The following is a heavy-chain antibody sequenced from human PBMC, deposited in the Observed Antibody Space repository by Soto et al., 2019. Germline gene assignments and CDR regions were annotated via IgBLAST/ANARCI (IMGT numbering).Heavy chain of an antibody. CDR3: ATAPHYDDSTAAFDI. Sequence: GGSLRLSCADSRFPFSSYWMIWVRHAPGKGLDWAANISQDGSEEYYLASVRGRFTISRDNAKNSLDLQMSRLRAEDTAVYFCATAPHYDDSTAAFDILRQGTIVAGSS. CDR1: RFPFSSYW. CDR2: ISQDGSEE. D-gene: IGHD3-22*01. V-gene: IGHV3-7*05. J-gene: IGHJ3*02.